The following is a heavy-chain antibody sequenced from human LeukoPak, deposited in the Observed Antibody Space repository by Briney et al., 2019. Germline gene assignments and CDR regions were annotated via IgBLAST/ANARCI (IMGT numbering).Heavy chain of an antibody. CDR2: INQDGSEQ. J-gene: IGHJ4*02. CDR1: GFTFSSYW. V-gene: IGHV3-7*01. D-gene: IGHD2-2*01. Sequence: GGSLRLSCAASGFTFSSYWMSWVRQAPGKGLEWVANINQDGSEQYYADSVKGRFTISRDNTKNSLYLQMNSLRAEDTAVYYCARVGYCSTTSCYWRAFDYWGQGTLVTVSS. CDR3: ARVGYCSTTSCYWRAFDY.